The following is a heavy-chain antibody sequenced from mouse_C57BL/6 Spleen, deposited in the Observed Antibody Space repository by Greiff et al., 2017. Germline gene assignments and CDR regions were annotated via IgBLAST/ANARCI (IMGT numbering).Heavy chain of an antibody. CDR2: IYPRSGNT. Sequence: VQLQQSGAELARPGASVKLSCKASGYTFTSYGISWVKQRTGQGLEWIGEIYPRSGNTYYNEKFKGKATLTADKSSSTAYMELRRLTSEDSAVYYCARDYGSSGYFDYWGQGTTLTVSS. CDR1: GYTFTSYG. V-gene: IGHV1-81*01. CDR3: ARDYGSSGYFDY. J-gene: IGHJ2*01. D-gene: IGHD1-1*01.